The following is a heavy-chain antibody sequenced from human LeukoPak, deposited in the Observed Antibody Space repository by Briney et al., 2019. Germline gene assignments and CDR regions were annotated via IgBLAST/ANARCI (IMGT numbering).Heavy chain of an antibody. CDR3: ARGYSNGYVDY. Sequence: PSETLSLTCIVSGGSINYYYWSWIRQVAGKGLEWTGRIYTSGSTNYNPSLKSRITMSVDTSKNQFSLKLSSVTAADTAVYYCARGYSNGYVDYWGQGTLVTVSS. V-gene: IGHV4-4*07. CDR2: IYTSGST. J-gene: IGHJ4*02. CDR1: GGSINYYY. D-gene: IGHD5-18*01.